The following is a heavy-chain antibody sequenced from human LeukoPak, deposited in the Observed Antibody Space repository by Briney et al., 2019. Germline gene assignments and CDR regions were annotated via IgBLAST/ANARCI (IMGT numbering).Heavy chain of an antibody. V-gene: IGHV4-4*02. Sequence: SGTLSLTCGVSGGSISGTNWWSWVRQPPGQGLEWIGEISLAGQTNYNPSLNGRVTMSLDKSSNQLSLHLTSVTAADTATYFCSRESGPFCPFGYWGQGTLVIVSS. CDR2: ISLAGQT. D-gene: IGHD1-26*01. J-gene: IGHJ4*02. CDR1: GGSISGTNW. CDR3: SRESGPFCPFGY.